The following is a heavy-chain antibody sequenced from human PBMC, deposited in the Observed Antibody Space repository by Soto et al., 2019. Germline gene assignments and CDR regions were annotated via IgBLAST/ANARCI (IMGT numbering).Heavy chain of an antibody. D-gene: IGHD3-3*01. CDR2: IIPIFGTA. CDR3: ARDLRNGYYDFWSGYSAYYYGMDV. CDR1: GGTFSSYA. J-gene: IGHJ6*02. Sequence: AASVKVSCKASGGTFSSYAISWVRQAPGQGLEWMGGIIPIFGTANYAQKFQGRVTITADKSTSTAYMELSSLRSEDTAVYYCARDLRNGYYDFWSGYSAYYYGMDVWGQGTTVTVSS. V-gene: IGHV1-69*06.